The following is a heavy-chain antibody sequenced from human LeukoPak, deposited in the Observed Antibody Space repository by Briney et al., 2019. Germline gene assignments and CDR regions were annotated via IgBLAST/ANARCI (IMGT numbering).Heavy chain of an antibody. CDR3: ARDLSYGSGEF. Sequence: GGSLRLTCAASGYTFTSYGMHWVRQAPGKGLEWVAAIWYDGSKKIYADSVRGRFTISRDDSKNTLYLQMNSLRAEDTAVYFCARDLSYGSGEFWGQGTLVTVSS. D-gene: IGHD3-10*01. J-gene: IGHJ4*02. V-gene: IGHV3-33*01. CDR1: GYTFTSYG. CDR2: IWYDGSKK.